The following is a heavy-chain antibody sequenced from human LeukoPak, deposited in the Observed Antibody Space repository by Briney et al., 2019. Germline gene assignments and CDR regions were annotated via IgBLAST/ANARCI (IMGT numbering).Heavy chain of an antibody. Sequence: GASVKVSCKASGYTFNNYGISWVRQVPGQGLEWMEWISPYNGNTKFAQKFQGRVTVTTETSTSTAYMELRSLRSDDTAVYYCARQSYFDGRGDDAFDIWGQGTMVTVSS. CDR1: GYTFNNYG. CDR3: ARQSYFDGRGDDAFDI. V-gene: IGHV1-18*01. D-gene: IGHD2-15*01. J-gene: IGHJ3*02. CDR2: ISPYNGNT.